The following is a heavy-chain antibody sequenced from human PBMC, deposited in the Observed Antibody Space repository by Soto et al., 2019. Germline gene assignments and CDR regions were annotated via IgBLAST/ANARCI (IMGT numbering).Heavy chain of an antibody. CDR3: VRNWNYFDF. V-gene: IGHV3-30*03. J-gene: IGHJ4*02. CDR2: ISSDGSNK. D-gene: IGHD1-1*01. Sequence: GGSLRLSCAASGFTFSGYGMHWVRQAPGEGLEWVAVISSDGSNKYYVDSVKGRFTISRDNSKNTLYLQINSLRAEDTAVYYCVRNWNYFDFWGQGTRVTVS. CDR1: GFTFSGYG.